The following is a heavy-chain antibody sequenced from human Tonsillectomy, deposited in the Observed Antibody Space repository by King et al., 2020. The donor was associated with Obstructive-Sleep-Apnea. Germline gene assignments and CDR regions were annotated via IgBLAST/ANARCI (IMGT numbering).Heavy chain of an antibody. CDR1: GFTFSSYS. J-gene: IGHJ4*02. V-gene: IGHV3-21*01. CDR2: ISSRSNYI. D-gene: IGHD3-10*01. CDR3: ARASNYYGSGSYVPFDY. Sequence: VQLVESGGGLVLPGGSLRLACAASGFTFSSYSMNWVRQAPGKGLEWVSSISSRSNYIYYADQVKGRFTISRDNAKNSLLLQMNSRRAEDSAVYYCARASNYYGSGSYVPFDYWGQGTLVTVSS.